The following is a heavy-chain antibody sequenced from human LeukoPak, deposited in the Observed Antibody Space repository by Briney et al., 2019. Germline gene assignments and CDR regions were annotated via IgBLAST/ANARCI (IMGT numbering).Heavy chain of an antibody. V-gene: IGHV4-59*11. CDR3: TRVTTVVPFDY. CDR2: VSSNEGA. J-gene: IGHJ4*01. Sequence: PSETLSLTCSVSGGSISDHYWTWIRQPPGTGLEWIGYVSSNEGAKYSPSLKNRVTISIDTSSKHFSLRLRAVTAVDTAVYYWTRVTTVVPFDYWGQGTLVTVSS. D-gene: IGHD4-23*01. CDR1: GGSISDHY.